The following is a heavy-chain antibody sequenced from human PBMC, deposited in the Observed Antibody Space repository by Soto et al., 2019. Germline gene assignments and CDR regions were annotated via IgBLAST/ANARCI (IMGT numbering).Heavy chain of an antibody. D-gene: IGHD6-13*01. CDR2: ISNSSSYA. J-gene: IGHJ4*02. CDR1: GFTFSDRY. CDR3: ARDHSASWKTFDY. Sequence: GGSLRLSCAASGFTFSDRYMTWIRQAPGKGLEWVSYISNSSSYANYADSVKGRFTISRDNAKNSLYLQMNSLRAEDTALYYCARDHSASWKTFDYWGQGIMVTVS. V-gene: IGHV3-11*05.